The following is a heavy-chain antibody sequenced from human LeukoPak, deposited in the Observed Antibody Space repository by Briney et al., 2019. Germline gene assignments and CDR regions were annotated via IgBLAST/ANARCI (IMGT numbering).Heavy chain of an antibody. D-gene: IGHD3-10*02. V-gene: IGHV3-7*01. CDR2: IKPDGSDK. J-gene: IGHJ6*04. CDR3: AELGITMIGGV. CDR1: GFTFSGYW. Sequence: GGSLRLSCAASGFTFSGYWMSWVRQAPGKGLEWVANIKPDGSDKAYVDSVKGRFTISRDNTKNSLYLQMSSLRAEDTAVYYCAELGITMIGGVWGKGTTVTISS.